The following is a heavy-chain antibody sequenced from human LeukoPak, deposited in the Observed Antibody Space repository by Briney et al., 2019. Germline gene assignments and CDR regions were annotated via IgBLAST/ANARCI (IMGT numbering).Heavy chain of an antibody. D-gene: IGHD1-1*01. J-gene: IGHJ4*02. Sequence: PGGSLRLSCAASSITFTKAWMNWVRQAPGKGLEWVARIVSETVGGRTGYAASVKGRFTISRDDPKSTLFLQMSSLKIEDTAVYYCATSITTPGAFDIWGQGVLVTVSS. CDR3: ATSITTPGAFDI. CDR2: IVSETVGGRT. CDR1: SITFTKAW. V-gene: IGHV3-15*07.